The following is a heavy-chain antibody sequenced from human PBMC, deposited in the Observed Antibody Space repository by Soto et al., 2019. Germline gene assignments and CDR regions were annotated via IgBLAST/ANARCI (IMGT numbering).Heavy chain of an antibody. J-gene: IGHJ4*02. CDR2: ISSTSDYI. Sequence: EVQLVESGGGLVKPGGSLRLSCAASGFTFSTHSMNWVRQAPGKGLEWVSSISSTSDYIYYADSVKGRFTISRENAKNSLCLQMDSLRAEDTAVYYCVRDAVAATGSMGYWGQGTLVTVSS. CDR1: GFTFSTHS. V-gene: IGHV3-21*01. CDR3: VRDAVAATGSMGY. D-gene: IGHD7-27*01.